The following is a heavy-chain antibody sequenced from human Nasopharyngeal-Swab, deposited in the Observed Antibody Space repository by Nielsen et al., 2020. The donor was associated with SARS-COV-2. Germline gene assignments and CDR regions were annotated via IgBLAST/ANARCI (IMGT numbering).Heavy chain of an antibody. D-gene: IGHD2-2*01. CDR3: ARVNIVVVPAATYYYYYGMDV. CDR2: MNPNSGNT. V-gene: IGHV1-8*01. CDR1: GYTFTSHD. Sequence: ASVKVSCKASGYTFTSHDINWVRQATGQGLEWMGWMNPNSGNTGYAQKFQGRVTMTRNTSISTAYMELSSLRSEDTAVYYCARVNIVVVPAATYYYYYGMDVWGQGTTVTVSS. J-gene: IGHJ6*02.